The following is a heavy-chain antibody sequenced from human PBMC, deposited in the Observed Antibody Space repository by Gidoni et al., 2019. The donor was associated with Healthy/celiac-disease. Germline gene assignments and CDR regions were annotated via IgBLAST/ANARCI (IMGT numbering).Heavy chain of an antibody. CDR3: ARDPQGYCSGGSCYGPYYYYGMDV. Sequence: QVQLQESGPGLVKPSETLSLTCTVSGGSISSYYWSWIRQPPGKGLEWIGYIYYSGSTNYNPSLKSRVTISVDTSKNQFSLKLSSVTAADTAVYYCARDPQGYCSGGSCYGPYYYYGMDVWGQGTTVTVSS. J-gene: IGHJ6*02. CDR1: GGSISSYY. V-gene: IGHV4-59*01. CDR2: IYYSGST. D-gene: IGHD2-15*01.